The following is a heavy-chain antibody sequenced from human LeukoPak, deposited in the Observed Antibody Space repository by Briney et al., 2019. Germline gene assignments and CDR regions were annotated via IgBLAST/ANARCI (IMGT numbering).Heavy chain of an antibody. CDR2: IQYDRSNE. J-gene: IGHJ4*02. D-gene: IGHD5-24*01. V-gene: IGHV3-30*19. CDR1: GFTFSSYG. Sequence: GGSLRLSCAASGFTFSSYGMHWVRQAPGKGLEWVAYIQYDRSNEQYAHSVKGRFRISRDNSKNILYLQMNSLRAEDTAVYYCARRYMATSAEDFDYWGQGTLVTVSS. CDR3: ARRYMATSAEDFDY.